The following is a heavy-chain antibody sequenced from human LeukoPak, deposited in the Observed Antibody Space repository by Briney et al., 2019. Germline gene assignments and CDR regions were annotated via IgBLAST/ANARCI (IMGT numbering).Heavy chain of an antibody. J-gene: IGHJ4*02. V-gene: IGHV6-1*01. CDR3: ARSGGTAIGNYERATFDY. D-gene: IGHD1-7*01. CDR1: GDSVSINSAA. CDR2: TFYRSKWYN. Sequence: SQTLSLTCDISGDSVSINSAAWTWLTQSPSRGLEWLGRTFYRSKWYNEYEVSLKSRLTINADTSKIHFSLQLNSVTPEDTAVYYCARSGGTAIGNYERATFDYWGQGTLVTVSS.